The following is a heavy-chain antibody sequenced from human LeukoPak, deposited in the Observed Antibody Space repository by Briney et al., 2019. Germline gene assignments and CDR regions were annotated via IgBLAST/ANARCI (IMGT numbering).Heavy chain of an antibody. CDR3: ARDLGYSGYVTPADAFDI. CDR2: ISAYNGNT. V-gene: IGHV1-18*01. Sequence: ASVKVSCKASGYTFTSYGISWVRQAPGQGLEWMGWISAYNGNTNYAQKLQGRVTMTTDTSTSTAYMELRSLRSDDTAVYYCARDLGYSGYVTPADAFDIWGQGTMVTVSS. CDR1: GYTFTSYG. D-gene: IGHD5-12*01. J-gene: IGHJ3*02.